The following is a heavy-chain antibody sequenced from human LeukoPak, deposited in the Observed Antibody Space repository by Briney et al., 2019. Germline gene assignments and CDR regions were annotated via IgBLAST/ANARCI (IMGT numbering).Heavy chain of an antibody. D-gene: IGHD6-13*01. CDR3: ARDSPYSSSWYSDY. Sequence: GGSLRLSCAASGVTFISYEMNWVRQAPGKGLEWVSGINWNGGSTGYADSVKGRFTISRDNAKNSLYLQMNSLRAEDTALYYCARDSPYSSSWYSDYWGQGTLVTVSS. CDR2: INWNGGST. J-gene: IGHJ4*02. V-gene: IGHV3-20*04. CDR1: GVTFISYE.